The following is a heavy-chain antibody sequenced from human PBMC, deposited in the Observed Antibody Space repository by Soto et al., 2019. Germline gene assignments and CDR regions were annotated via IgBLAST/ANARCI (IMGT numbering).Heavy chain of an antibody. CDR1: GFTVSTYG. Sequence: PGGSLRLSCAVSGFTVSTYGMDWVRQAPGKGLEWVAVISRDGGTKYYADSAKGRFTISKDNSRNTLFLEMNSLRGDDMAVYYCTAEVASGHWGQGTLVTVSS. J-gene: IGHJ4*02. D-gene: IGHD2-21*02. V-gene: IGHV3-30*03. CDR3: TAEVASGH. CDR2: ISRDGGTK.